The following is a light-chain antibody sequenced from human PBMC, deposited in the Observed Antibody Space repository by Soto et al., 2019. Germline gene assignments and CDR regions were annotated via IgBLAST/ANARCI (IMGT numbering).Light chain of an antibody. CDR3: SSYTTSNIWV. V-gene: IGLV2-14*01. CDR2: EVS. CDR1: SSDVGGHNY. Sequence: QSVLTQPASVSGSPGQTITISCTGSSSDVGGHNYVSWFQHLPGKAPKLMISEVSSRPSGVSNRFSGSKSGNTASLTVSELQADDEADYYCSSYTTSNIWVFGGGTKLTVL. J-gene: IGLJ3*02.